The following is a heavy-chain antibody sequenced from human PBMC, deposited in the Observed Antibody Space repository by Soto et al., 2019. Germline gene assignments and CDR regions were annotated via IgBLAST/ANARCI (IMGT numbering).Heavy chain of an antibody. D-gene: IGHD2-21*02. J-gene: IGHJ3*02. V-gene: IGHV1-69*13. CDR1: GGTFSSYA. CDR2: IIPIFGTA. CDR3: ARDGDRGVTPPHFDAFDI. Sequence: ASVKVSCKASGGTFSSYAISWVRQAPGQVLEWMGVIIPIFGTANYAQKFQGRVTITADEPTSTAYMQLSSLRSEDTAVYYSARDGDRGVTPPHFDAFDIGGQGTMVTVSS.